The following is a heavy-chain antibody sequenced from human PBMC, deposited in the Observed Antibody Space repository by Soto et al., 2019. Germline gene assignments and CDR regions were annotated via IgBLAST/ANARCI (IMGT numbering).Heavy chain of an antibody. D-gene: IGHD2-21*02. V-gene: IGHV4-34*01. CDR1: GGSFSGYY. CDR2: INHSGST. Sequence: SETLSLTCAVYGGSFSGYYWSWIRQPPGKGLEWIGEINHSGSTNYNPSLKSRVTISVDTSKNQFSLKLSSVTAADTAVYYCARDRIIVVVTAHDAFDIWGQGTMVT. J-gene: IGHJ3*02. CDR3: ARDRIIVVVTAHDAFDI.